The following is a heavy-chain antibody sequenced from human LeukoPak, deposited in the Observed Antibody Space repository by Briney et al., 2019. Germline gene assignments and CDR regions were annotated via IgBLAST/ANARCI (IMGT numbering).Heavy chain of an antibody. CDR2: IYYSGNT. J-gene: IGHJ6*02. CDR1: CGYICSYY. Sequence: SETLSLTCTVSCGYICSYYWSCMRQPPGKGLEWMGYIYYSGNTNYNPSLKSRVTISVDTSKTQFSLKLSSVAAADTAVYYCARMYYYDSSGYSPYYYYYGMDVWGQGTTVTVSS. D-gene: IGHD3-22*01. CDR3: ARMYYYDSSGYSPYYYYYGMDV. V-gene: IGHV4-59*01.